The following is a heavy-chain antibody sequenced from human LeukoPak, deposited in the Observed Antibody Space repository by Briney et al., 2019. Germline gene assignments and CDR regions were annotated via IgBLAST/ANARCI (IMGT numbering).Heavy chain of an antibody. CDR2: VSSRVRTI. CDR3: AAHSSLRY. J-gene: IGHJ4*02. CDR1: LFTFITYE. Sequence: PGGSLRLSCAASLFTFITYEMNWVRQAPGKGREWVSYVSSRVRTIHYTDSVKGRFTISRDNAKNSLYLQMSSLRAEDTVLYYCAAHSSLRYWGQGILVTVSS. D-gene: IGHD5/OR15-5a*01. V-gene: IGHV3-48*03.